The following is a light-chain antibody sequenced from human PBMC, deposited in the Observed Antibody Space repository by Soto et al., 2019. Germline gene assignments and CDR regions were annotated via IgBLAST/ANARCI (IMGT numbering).Light chain of an antibody. CDR2: DAS. CDR1: QSVGTY. CDR3: HQRSNWPPLT. J-gene: IGKJ4*01. V-gene: IGKV3-11*01. Sequence: EIVLTQSPATLSLSPGERATLSCRASQSVGTYLAWYQHKPGQAPRLLVYDASNRAANIPARFSGSGSGTDFTLTISSLEPDDFAVYYCHQRSNWPPLTFGGGTKVEIK.